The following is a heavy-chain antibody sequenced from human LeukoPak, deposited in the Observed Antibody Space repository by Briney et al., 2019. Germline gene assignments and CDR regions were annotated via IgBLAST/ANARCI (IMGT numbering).Heavy chain of an antibody. CDR3: ARDYNYYDSSGPNDY. CDR2: INPNSGGT. Sequence: ASVKVSCKASGYTFTGYYMHWVRQAPGQGLEWMGWINPNSGGTNYAQKFQGRVTMTRDTSISTAYMELSRLRSDDTAVYYCARDYNYYDSSGPNDYWGQGTLVTVSS. J-gene: IGHJ4*02. V-gene: IGHV1-2*02. CDR1: GYTFTGYY. D-gene: IGHD3-22*01.